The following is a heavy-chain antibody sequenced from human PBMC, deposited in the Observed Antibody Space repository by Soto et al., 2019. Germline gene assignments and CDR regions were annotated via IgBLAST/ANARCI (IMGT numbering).Heavy chain of an antibody. D-gene: IGHD3-22*01. CDR3: ARGDYYDIHDY. Sequence: ASVKVSCKASGYTFTNYAMHWVRQAPGQRLEWMGWINAGNGNTKYSQKFQGRVTITRDTSASTAYMELSSLRSEDTAVYYCARGDYYDIHDYWGQGTLVPVSS. CDR1: GYTFTNYA. J-gene: IGHJ4*02. CDR2: INAGNGNT. V-gene: IGHV1-3*01.